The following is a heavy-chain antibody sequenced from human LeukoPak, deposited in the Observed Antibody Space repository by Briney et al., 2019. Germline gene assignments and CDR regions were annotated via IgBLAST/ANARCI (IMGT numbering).Heavy chain of an antibody. Sequence: SETLSLTCTVSGGSISGHYWGWIRQPPGKGLEWIREINHSGSTNYNPSLKSRVTISVDTSKNQFSLKLSSVTAADTAVYYCARKGKQHFQFDPWGQGTLVTVSS. D-gene: IGHD6-13*01. CDR2: INHSGST. CDR1: GGSISGHY. V-gene: IGHV4-34*01. CDR3: ARKGKQHFQFDP. J-gene: IGHJ5*02.